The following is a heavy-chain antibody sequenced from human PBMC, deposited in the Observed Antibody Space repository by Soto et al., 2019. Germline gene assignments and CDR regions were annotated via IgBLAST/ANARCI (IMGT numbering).Heavy chain of an antibody. V-gene: IGHV3-15*01. D-gene: IGHD2-21*01. J-gene: IGHJ4*02. CDR1: GFTFSDAW. CDR3: TTDRIGAPGPQFDY. Sequence: PGGSLRLXCAASGFTFSDAWMSWVRQAPGKGLEWVGRIKSRTDGGTTDFAAPVKGRFTISRDDSKSTLSLQMNSLKTEDTGMYYCTTDRIGAPGPQFDYWGQGTLVTVSS. CDR2: IKSRTDGGTT.